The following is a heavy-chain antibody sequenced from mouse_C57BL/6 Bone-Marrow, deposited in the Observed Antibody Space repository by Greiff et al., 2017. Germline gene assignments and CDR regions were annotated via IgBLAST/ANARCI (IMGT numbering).Heavy chain of an antibody. D-gene: IGHD1-1*01. CDR2: IWSGGST. J-gene: IGHJ3*01. CDR1: GFSLTSYG. CDR3: ARNSDYYGSAWFAY. Sequence: VQLQQSGPGLVQPSQSLSITCTVSGFSLTSYGVHWVRQSPGKGLEWLGVIWSGGSTDYNAAFISRLSISKDNSKSQVFFKMNRLQADDTAIYYCARNSDYYGSAWFAYWGQGTLVTVSA. V-gene: IGHV2-2*01.